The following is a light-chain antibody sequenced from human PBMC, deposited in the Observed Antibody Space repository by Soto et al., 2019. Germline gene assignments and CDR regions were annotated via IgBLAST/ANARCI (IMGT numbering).Light chain of an antibody. CDR1: QGIRSW. Sequence: DIQMTQSPSSVSASVGDRVTITCRASQGIRSWLAWYQQKPGKAPNLLIYAASTLQSGVPSRFSGSESGTDFTLTISSLQPEDFASYYCQQADTFPLTFGGGTKVEIK. J-gene: IGKJ4*01. V-gene: IGKV1-12*01. CDR2: AAS. CDR3: QQADTFPLT.